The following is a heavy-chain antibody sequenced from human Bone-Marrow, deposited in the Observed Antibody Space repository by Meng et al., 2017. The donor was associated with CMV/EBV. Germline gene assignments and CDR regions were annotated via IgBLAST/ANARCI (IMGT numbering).Heavy chain of an antibody. CDR2: IKQDGSGK. CDR3: TRLVRARYYDSTY. D-gene: IGHD3-22*01. Sequence: GESLKISCAASGFTFSSYWMRWVRQAPGKGLEWVANIKQDGSGKYYLDSVKGRFTITRDNAKNTLYLQMNSLRAEATAVSYCTRLVRARYYDSTYWGQGTLVTVSS. CDR1: GFTFSSYW. J-gene: IGHJ4*02. V-gene: IGHV3-7*03.